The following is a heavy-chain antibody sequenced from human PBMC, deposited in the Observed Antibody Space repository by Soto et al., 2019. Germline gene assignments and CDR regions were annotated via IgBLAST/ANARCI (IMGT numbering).Heavy chain of an antibody. CDR1: GFTFSSYA. CDR2: ISGSGGST. V-gene: IGHV3-23*01. CDR3: AKDRGYSYGSIDY. J-gene: IGHJ4*02. Sequence: GGSLKLSCAASGFTFSSYAMSWVRQAPGKGLEWVSAISGSGGSTYYADSVKGRFTISRDNSKNTLYLQMNSLRAEDTAVYYCAKDRGYSYGSIDYWGQGTLVTVSS. D-gene: IGHD5-18*01.